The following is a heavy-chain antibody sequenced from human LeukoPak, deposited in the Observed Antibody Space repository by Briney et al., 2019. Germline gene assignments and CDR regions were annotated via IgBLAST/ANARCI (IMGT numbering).Heavy chain of an antibody. D-gene: IGHD1-26*01. V-gene: IGHV3-33*01. CDR2: IWSDGSNK. CDR1: GFTFSSYG. Sequence: GRSLRLSCAASGFTFSSYGMQWVRQAPGKGLEWVAVIWSDGSNKYYVDSVKGRFTISRDNSKNTLYMQMNSLRAEDTALYYCARMSGSHIDYWGQGTLVTVSS. J-gene: IGHJ4*02. CDR3: ARMSGSHIDY.